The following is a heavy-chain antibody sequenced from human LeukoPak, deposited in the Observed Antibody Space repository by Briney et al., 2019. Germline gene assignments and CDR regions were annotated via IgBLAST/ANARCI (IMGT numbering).Heavy chain of an antibody. J-gene: IGHJ4*02. CDR2: INPSGGST. D-gene: IGHD6-13*01. CDR1: GYTFTSYY. CDR3: ARDQSPVQYSSTFGY. Sequence: ASVKVSCKASGYTFTSYYMHWVRQAPGQGLEWMGIINPSGGSTSYAQKFQGRVTMTRETSTSTVYMELSSLRSEDTAVYYCARDQSPVQYSSTFGYWGQGTLVTVFS. V-gene: IGHV1-46*01.